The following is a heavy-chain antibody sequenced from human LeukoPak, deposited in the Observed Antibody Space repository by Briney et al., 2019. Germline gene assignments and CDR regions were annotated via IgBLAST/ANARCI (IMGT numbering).Heavy chain of an antibody. Sequence: GGSLRLSCAASGFTFSSYAMHWVRQAPGKGLEWVAVISYDGSNKYYADSVKGRFTISRDNSKNTLYLQMNSLRAEDTVVYYCARSPSGSGYDWYYFDYWGQGTLVTVSS. CDR3: ARSPSGSGYDWYYFDY. CDR2: ISYDGSNK. D-gene: IGHD5-12*01. CDR1: GFTFSSYA. V-gene: IGHV3-30-3*01. J-gene: IGHJ4*02.